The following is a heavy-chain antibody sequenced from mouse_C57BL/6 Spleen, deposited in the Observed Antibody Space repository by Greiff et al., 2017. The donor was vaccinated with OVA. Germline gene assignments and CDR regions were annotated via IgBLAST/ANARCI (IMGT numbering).Heavy chain of an antibody. CDR3: ARSNWDGYYFDY. CDR1: GYTFPSYW. V-gene: IGHV1-69*01. Sequence: QVQLKQPGAELVMPGASVKLSCKASGYTFPSYWMHWVKQRPGQGLEWIGEIDPSDSYTNYNQKFKGKSTLTVDKSSSTAYMQLSSLTSEDSAVYYCARSNWDGYYFDYWGQGTTLTVSS. D-gene: IGHD4-1*01. J-gene: IGHJ2*01. CDR2: IDPSDSYT.